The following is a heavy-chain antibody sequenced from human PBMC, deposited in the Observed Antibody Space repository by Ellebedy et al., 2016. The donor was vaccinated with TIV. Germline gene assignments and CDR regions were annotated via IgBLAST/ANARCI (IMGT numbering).Heavy chain of an antibody. CDR1: GFSFRSYW. CDR3: AREGAYGDYSQVSFPFDP. Sequence: GESLKISCAASGFSFRSYWMSWVRQAPGKGLEWVASIRQDGNEKDYVDSVKGRFTISRDNGKNSLDLQMNSLRAEDTDLYYCAREGAYGDYSQVSFPFDPWGQGTLVAVSS. D-gene: IGHD4-17*01. CDR2: IRQDGNEK. J-gene: IGHJ5*02. V-gene: IGHV3-7*01.